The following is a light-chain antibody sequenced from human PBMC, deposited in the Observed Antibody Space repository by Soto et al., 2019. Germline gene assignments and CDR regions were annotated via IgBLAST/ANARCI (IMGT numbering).Light chain of an antibody. V-gene: IGKV3-15*01. J-gene: IGKJ1*01. CDR3: QQYNNWPPRA. Sequence: EIVMTQSPATLSVSPGARATLSCRASQSVSSNLAWYQQKPGQAPRLLIYGASTRATGIPARFSGSGSGTEFTLTISSLQSEDFADYYCQQYNNWPPRAFGQGTKVEIK. CDR2: GAS. CDR1: QSVSSN.